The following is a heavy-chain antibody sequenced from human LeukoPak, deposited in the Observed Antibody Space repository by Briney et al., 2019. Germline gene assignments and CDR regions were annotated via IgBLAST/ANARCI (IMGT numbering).Heavy chain of an antibody. CDR3: AKAPHSDNWSPNF. V-gene: IGHV3-23*01. CDR1: GFTFSNFA. CDR2: ISASGATR. J-gene: IGHJ4*02. Sequence: GGSLRLSCAASGFTFSNFAMSWVRQAPGKGLEWVSVISASGATRNYADSVKGRFTISRDNSKNTLYLQMNSLRAEDTAVYYCAKAPHSDNWSPNFWGQGTLVTVSS. D-gene: IGHD1-1*01.